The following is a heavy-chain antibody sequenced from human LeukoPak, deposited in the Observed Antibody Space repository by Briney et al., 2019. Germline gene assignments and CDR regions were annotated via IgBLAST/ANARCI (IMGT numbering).Heavy chain of an antibody. V-gene: IGHV3-21*01. Sequence: GGSLRLSCAASGFTFSDDSMNWVRQAPGKGLEWVSSISRTSTNIYYADSVKGRFTISRDNSKNTLYLQMNSLRAEDTAVYYCARDYHLRGFDYWGQGTLVAVSS. D-gene: IGHD3-10*02. CDR3: ARDYHLRGFDY. CDR1: GFTFSDDS. J-gene: IGHJ4*02. CDR2: ISRTSTNI.